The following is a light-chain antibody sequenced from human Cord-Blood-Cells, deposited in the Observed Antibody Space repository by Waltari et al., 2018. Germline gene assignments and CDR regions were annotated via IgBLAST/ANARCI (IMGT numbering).Light chain of an antibody. Sequence: QAALTQPAPVSVSPGQTLHISRTGTSSDDGGYNYFAWYQQHPGKAPKLIIYDVSNRPSGVSNRFSGSKSGDTASLTISGLQAEDEADYYCSSYTSSSTWVFGGGTKLTVL. CDR1: SSDDGGYNY. CDR2: DVS. CDR3: SSYTSSSTWV. V-gene: IGLV2-14*01. J-gene: IGLJ3*02.